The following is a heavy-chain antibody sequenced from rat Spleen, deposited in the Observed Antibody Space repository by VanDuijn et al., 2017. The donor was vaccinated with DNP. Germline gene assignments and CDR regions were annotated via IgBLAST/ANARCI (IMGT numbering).Heavy chain of an antibody. CDR2: IVYDGSRT. Sequence: EVQLVESGGGLVQPGRSLKLSCAASGFTFSDFNMAWVRQSPKRGLEWVANIVYDGSRTYYGDSVKGRFTISRDNAKSTLYLQMNSLRAEDMATYYCVRWNSGHFDYWGQGVMVTVSS. CDR1: GFTFSDFN. V-gene: IGHV5S10*01. D-gene: IGHD4-3*01. CDR3: VRWNSGHFDY. J-gene: IGHJ2*01.